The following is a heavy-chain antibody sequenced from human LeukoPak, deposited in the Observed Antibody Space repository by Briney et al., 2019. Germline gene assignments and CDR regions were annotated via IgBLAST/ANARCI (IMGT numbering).Heavy chain of an antibody. CDR1: GFTFSSYE. CDR3: ARAGQWLAPHYFDY. V-gene: IGHV3-48*03. J-gene: IGHJ4*02. Sequence: GGSLRLSCAASGFTFSSYEMNWVRQAPGKGLEWVPYISSSGSTIYYADSVKGRFTISRDNAKNSLYLQMTSLRAEDTAVYYCARAGQWLAPHYFDYWGQGTLVTVSS. D-gene: IGHD6-19*01. CDR2: ISSSGSTI.